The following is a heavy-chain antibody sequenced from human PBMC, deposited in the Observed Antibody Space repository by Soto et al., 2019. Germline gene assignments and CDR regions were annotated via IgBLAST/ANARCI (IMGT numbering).Heavy chain of an antibody. Sequence: SETLSLTCTVSGGSISSGDYYWSWIRQLPGKDLEWIAYIYYNGNTYYTPSLKSRATISLDTSRNQFFLNLNSVTAADTAVYYCARRWHDYYDSSGPFDYWGQGTLVTVS. CDR2: IYYNGNT. CDR3: ARRWHDYYDSSGPFDY. CDR1: GGSISSGDYY. D-gene: IGHD3-22*01. V-gene: IGHV4-30-4*08. J-gene: IGHJ4*02.